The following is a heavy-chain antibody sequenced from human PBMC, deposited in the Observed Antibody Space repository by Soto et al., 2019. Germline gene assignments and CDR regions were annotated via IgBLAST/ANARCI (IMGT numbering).Heavy chain of an antibody. CDR2: ISYDGTNK. D-gene: IGHD2-21*02. V-gene: IGHV3-30*18. CDR1: GFTFSTYG. J-gene: IGHJ6*03. Sequence: QVQLVDSGGGEVQPGRSLTISCAASGFTFSTYGMHWVRQTPGKGLEWVAVISYDGTNKFYSDSVKGRFTISGDNFKNTLTLQMNSLRADDTAVYSCAKDLQSYGDYDYYCY. CDR3: AKDLQSYGDYDYYCY.